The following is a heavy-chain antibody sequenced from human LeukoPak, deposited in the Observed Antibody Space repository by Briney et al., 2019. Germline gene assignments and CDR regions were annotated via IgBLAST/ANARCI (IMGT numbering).Heavy chain of an antibody. Sequence: PGGSLRLSCAASGFTVGSTYISWVRQAPGKGLEWVSVIYSGGSTKYAGSVKARFTISRDNSKNTVYLQMNNLRAEDTAVYYCARATLDNWGQGTLVTVSS. CDR2: IYSGGST. V-gene: IGHV3-53*01. CDR1: GFTVGSTY. CDR3: ARATLDN. J-gene: IGHJ4*02.